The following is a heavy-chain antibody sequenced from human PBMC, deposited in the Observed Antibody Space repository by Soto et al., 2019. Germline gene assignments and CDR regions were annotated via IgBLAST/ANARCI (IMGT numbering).Heavy chain of an antibody. J-gene: IGHJ4*02. V-gene: IGHV1-3*05. D-gene: IGHD6-19*01. CDR1: GYTFTSYA. Sequence: QVQLVQSGAEEKKPGASVKVSCKASGYTFTSYAMHWVRQAPGQRHEWMGWMNVGNGNTKYSQKFQGRVTITRDTSASTAYMQLSRLRSEDTAVYYCARSTGIAVADYWGQGTLVTVSS. CDR2: MNVGNGNT. CDR3: ARSTGIAVADY.